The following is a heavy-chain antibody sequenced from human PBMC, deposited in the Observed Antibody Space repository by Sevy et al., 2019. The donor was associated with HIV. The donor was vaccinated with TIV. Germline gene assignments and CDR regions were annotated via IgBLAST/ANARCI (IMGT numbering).Heavy chain of an antibody. CDR3: VKDIGGPTDY. J-gene: IGHJ4*02. CDR1: GFSITSYW. CDR2: MNEDGSVT. D-gene: IGHD3-16*01. Sequence: GGSLRLSCAGSGFSITSYWMHWVRQAPGKGLVWVSRMNEDGSVTNYADSVRGRFTISRDIAKNTLYLQMNSLSVDDTAVYYCVKDIGGPTDYWGQGNVVTVSS. V-gene: IGHV3-74*01.